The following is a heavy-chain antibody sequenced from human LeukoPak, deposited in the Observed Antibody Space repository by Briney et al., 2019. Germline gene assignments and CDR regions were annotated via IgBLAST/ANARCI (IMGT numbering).Heavy chain of an antibody. D-gene: IGHD2-2*01. J-gene: IGHJ4*02. Sequence: PGGSLRLSCAASGFTFSSYWMHWVRQAPGKGLVWVSRINSDGTTTNYADSVKGRFTVSRDNAKNSLFLQINSLRAEDTAVYFCARPYCSSTTCYGFLNYWGQGTLVTVSS. V-gene: IGHV3-74*01. CDR1: GFTFSSYW. CDR2: INSDGTTT. CDR3: ARPYCSSTTCYGFLNY.